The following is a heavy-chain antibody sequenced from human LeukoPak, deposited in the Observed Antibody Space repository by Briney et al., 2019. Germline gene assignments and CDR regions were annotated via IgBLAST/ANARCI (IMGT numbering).Heavy chain of an antibody. CDR1: GFSFSDYS. D-gene: IGHD6-13*01. Sequence: GGSLRLSCVASGFSFSDYSMNWVRRAPGKGLEWASSINSRSNDIYYADSVKGRFTISRDNAKNSLYLQMNSLRAEDTAVYYCAREGRAYRYSSSWYPTPSWFDPWGQGTLVTVSS. J-gene: IGHJ5*02. V-gene: IGHV3-21*06. CDR2: INSRSNDI. CDR3: AREGRAYRYSSSWYPTPSWFDP.